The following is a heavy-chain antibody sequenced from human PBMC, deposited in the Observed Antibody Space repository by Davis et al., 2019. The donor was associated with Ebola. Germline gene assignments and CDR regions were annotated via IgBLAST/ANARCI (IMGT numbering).Heavy chain of an antibody. V-gene: IGHV4-34*01. Sequence: PSETLSLTCAVYGGSFSGYYWSWIRQPPGKGLEWIGEINHSGSTNYNPSLKSRVTISVDTSKNQFSLKLSSVTAADTAVYYCARGARDLWFGELLQKGDYYMDVWGKGTTVTVSS. CDR3: ARGARDLWFGELLQKGDYYMDV. CDR1: GGSFSGYY. CDR2: INHSGST. D-gene: IGHD3-10*01. J-gene: IGHJ6*03.